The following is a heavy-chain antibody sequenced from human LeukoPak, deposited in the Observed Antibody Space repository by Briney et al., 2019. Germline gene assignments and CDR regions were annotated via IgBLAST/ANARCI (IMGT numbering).Heavy chain of an antibody. J-gene: IGHJ6*03. CDR1: GGSISSYY. V-gene: IGHV4-4*07. Sequence: KTSETLSLTCTVSGGSISSYYWSWIRQPAGKGLEWIGRIYTSGSTNYNPSLKSRVTMSVDTSKNQFSLKLSSVTAADTAVYYCAREHCSSTSCSYYYYYMDVWGKGTTVTVSS. CDR2: IYTSGST. D-gene: IGHD2-2*01. CDR3: AREHCSSTSCSYYYYYMDV.